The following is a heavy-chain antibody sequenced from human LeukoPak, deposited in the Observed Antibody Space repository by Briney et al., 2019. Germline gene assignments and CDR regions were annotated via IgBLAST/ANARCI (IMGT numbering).Heavy chain of an antibody. CDR1: GFTFSSYA. CDR3: AEDLQSTNLYYFDY. V-gene: IGHV3-23*01. J-gene: IGHJ4*02. D-gene: IGHD4-11*01. CDR2: ISGSGGST. Sequence: GGSLRLSCAASGFTFSSYAMSWVRQAPGKGLEWVSAISGSGGSTYYADSVKGRFTISRDNSKNTLYLQMNNLRAEDTAVYYCAEDLQSTNLYYFDYWGQGTLVTVSS.